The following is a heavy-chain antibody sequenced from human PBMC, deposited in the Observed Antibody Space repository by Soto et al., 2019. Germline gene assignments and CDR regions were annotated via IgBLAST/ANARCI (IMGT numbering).Heavy chain of an antibody. CDR3: ARGVLERFWSGSLYYYYYGMDV. D-gene: IGHD3-3*01. V-gene: IGHV1-69*06. CDR1: GGTFSSYA. CDR2: IIPIFGTA. Sequence: QVQLVQSGAEVKKPGSSVKVSCKASGGTFSSYAISWVRQAPGQGLEWMGGIIPIFGTANYAQKYQGRVTITAEKSTGTAYMGLRRLSDEDTAVYYCARGVLERFWSGSLYYYYYGMDVWGQGTTVTVSS. J-gene: IGHJ6*01.